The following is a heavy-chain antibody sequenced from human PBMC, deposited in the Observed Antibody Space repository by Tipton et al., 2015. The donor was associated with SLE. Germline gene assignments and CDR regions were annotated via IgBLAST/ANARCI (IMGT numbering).Heavy chain of an antibody. D-gene: IGHD3-22*01. V-gene: IGHV1-69*09. CDR3: ARDGSDSSDDY. CDR2: IIPILGIA. CDR1: GGTFSSYA. Sequence: QLVQSGPEVKKPGSSVKVSCKASGGTFSSYAISWVRQAPGQGLEWMGRIIPILGIANYAQKFQGRVTITADKSTSTAYMELSSLRSGDTAVYYCARDGSDSSDDYWGQGTLVTVSS. J-gene: IGHJ4*02.